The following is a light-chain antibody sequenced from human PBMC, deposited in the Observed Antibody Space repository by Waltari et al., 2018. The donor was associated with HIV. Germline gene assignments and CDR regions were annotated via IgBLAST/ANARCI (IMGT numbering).Light chain of an antibody. J-gene: IGLJ3*02. CDR3: AVWDESLDGWL. CDR2: KDN. CDR1: SSNIERNY. V-gene: IGLV1-47*01. Sequence: QSELTQSPSASGTPGQRITISWSGSSSNIERNYVYWYKQFPGATPKVLIYKDNERPSGVPDRISGSKSGTSASLLISGLRSDDEADYYCAVWDESLDGWLFGGGTKLTVL.